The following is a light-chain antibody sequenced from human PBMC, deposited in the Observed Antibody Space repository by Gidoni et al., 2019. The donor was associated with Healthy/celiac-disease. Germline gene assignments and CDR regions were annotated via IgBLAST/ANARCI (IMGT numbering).Light chain of an antibody. J-gene: IGLJ2*01. CDR3: QAWESSIVV. CDR1: KLGDKY. Sequence: SYELIQPPPVSVSPGQTASITCSGDKLGDKYACWYQQKPGQSPALVIYQDTKRPSGIPERFSGSNSGNTATLTISGTQAMDEADYYCQAWESSIVVFGGGTKLTVL. V-gene: IGLV3-1*01. CDR2: QDT.